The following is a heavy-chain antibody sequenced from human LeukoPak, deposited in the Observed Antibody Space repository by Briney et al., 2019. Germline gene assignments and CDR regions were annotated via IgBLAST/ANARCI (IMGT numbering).Heavy chain of an antibody. V-gene: IGHV4-39*01. D-gene: IGHD3-10*01. J-gene: IGHJ4*02. CDR2: IYYSGST. CDR1: GGSITSIIYY. CDR3: ASRPTDCYGSKGYFDY. Sequence: SSETLSLTCTVSGGSITSIIYYWGWIRQPPGKGLEWIGTIYYSGSTSYNPSLKSRVTISVDTSKNQFSLKLSSVTAADTAVYYCASRPTDCYGSKGYFDYWGQGTLVTVSS.